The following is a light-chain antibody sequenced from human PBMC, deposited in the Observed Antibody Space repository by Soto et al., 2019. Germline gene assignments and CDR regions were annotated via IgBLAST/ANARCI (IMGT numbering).Light chain of an antibody. Sequence: DIQMTQSPSSLSTSVGDRVTITCRASQNIGNYLNWYQQTPGTAPKLLIYAASSLQSGATSRFSGSGSGTDFTLTISSLEPEDFATYYCQQSYSTPRTFGQGTKVEIK. CDR2: AAS. J-gene: IGKJ1*01. CDR3: QQSYSTPRT. CDR1: QNIGNY. V-gene: IGKV1-39*01.